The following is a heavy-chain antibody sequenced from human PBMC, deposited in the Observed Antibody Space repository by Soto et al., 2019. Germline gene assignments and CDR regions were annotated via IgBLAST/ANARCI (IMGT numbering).Heavy chain of an antibody. J-gene: IGHJ5*02. CDR1: GYRFTSYY. Sequence: QVQVVQSGAEVKKPGASVKISCKASGYRFTSYYMHWVRQAPGQGLEWMGIINPNSGITNYAQNFQGRVTMTRDTSPSTDYMELSSLKSEDTAVYYCARSRGAAAGINWFDPWGQGTLVTVSS. CDR2: INPNSGIT. D-gene: IGHD6-13*01. CDR3: ARSRGAAAGINWFDP. V-gene: IGHV1-46*03.